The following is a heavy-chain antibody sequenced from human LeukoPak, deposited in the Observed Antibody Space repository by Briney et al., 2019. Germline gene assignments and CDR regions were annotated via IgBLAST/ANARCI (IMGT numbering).Heavy chain of an antibody. CDR3: ARDNIAAAGTPPHYYYYMDV. D-gene: IGHD6-13*01. CDR1: GFSFSDYS. CDR2: ISSSGSYI. J-gene: IGHJ6*03. Sequence: GRSLRLSCTASGFSFSDYSMNWVRQAPGKGLEWVSSISSSGSYIYYADSVKGRLTISRDDAKNTLYLQMNSLRAEDTAVYYCARDNIAAAGTPPHYYYYMDVWGKGTTVTVSS. V-gene: IGHV3-21*01.